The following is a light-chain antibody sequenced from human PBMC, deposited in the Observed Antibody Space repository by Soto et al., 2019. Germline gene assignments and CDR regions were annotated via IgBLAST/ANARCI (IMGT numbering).Light chain of an antibody. CDR1: SSDIGLYNR. CDR2: DVS. CDR3: CSYTNDNTYV. Sequence: ALTQPPSVSGSPGQSLTISCSGTSSDIGLYNRVSWYQQSPGTAPKLMIYDVSNRPSGVPDRFSVSRSGNTASLTISGLQPEDEADYYCCSYTNDNTYVFGTGTKVTVL. J-gene: IGLJ1*01. V-gene: IGLV2-18*02.